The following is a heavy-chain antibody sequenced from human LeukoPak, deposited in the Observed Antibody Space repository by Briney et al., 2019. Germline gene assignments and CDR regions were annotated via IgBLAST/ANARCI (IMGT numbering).Heavy chain of an antibody. Sequence: VEVSCHASGSTFPFYYMHWVRRAPGQGGEWMGWVNPNSGGTNYARKFQGRVTMTSDTSISTAYMELSSLRSEDTAVYYCARGYYDILTGYYNYAYYMDVWGKGTTVTVSS. D-gene: IGHD3-9*01. CDR3: ARGYYDILTGYYNYAYYMDV. CDR2: VNPNSGGT. CDR1: GSTFPFYY. V-gene: IGHV1-2*02. J-gene: IGHJ6*03.